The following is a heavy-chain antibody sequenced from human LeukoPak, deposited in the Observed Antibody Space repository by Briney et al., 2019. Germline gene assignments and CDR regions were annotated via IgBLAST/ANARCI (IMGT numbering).Heavy chain of an antibody. J-gene: IGHJ4*02. D-gene: IGHD3-22*01. CDR1: GYSFTRYW. CDR2: IYPGDSDT. Sequence: VESLVISCKASGYSFTRYWIGWVRQMPGKGLEWMGIIYPGDSDTRYSPSFQGQVTISADRSISTAYLQWSSLKASDTAMYFCARRYDSSGYYYDYWGQGTLVTVSS. V-gene: IGHV5-51*01. CDR3: ARRYDSSGYYYDY.